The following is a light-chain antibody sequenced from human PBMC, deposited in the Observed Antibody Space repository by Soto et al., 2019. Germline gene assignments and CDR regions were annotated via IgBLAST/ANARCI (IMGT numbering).Light chain of an antibody. CDR1: QSVSSY. CDR2: DAS. Sequence: EIVLTQSPATLSLSTGERATLSCRASQSVSSYLAWYQQKPGQAPRLLIYDASNRATGIPARFSGSGSGTDFTLTISSLEPEDFAVYYCQQRSNWPITFGQGTRLET. CDR3: QQRSNWPIT. V-gene: IGKV3-11*01. J-gene: IGKJ5*01.